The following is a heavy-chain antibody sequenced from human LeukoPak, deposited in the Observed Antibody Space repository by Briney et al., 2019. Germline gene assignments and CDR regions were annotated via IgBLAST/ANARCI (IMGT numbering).Heavy chain of an antibody. Sequence: SETLSLTCTVPGGSISSYYWSWIRQPAGKGPEWIGRIYTSGSTNYNPSLKSRVTMSVDRSKNQFSLKLSSVTAADTAVYYCARDRDIVVGWFDPWGQGTLVTVSS. J-gene: IGHJ5*02. CDR1: GGSISSYY. D-gene: IGHD2-2*01. V-gene: IGHV4-4*07. CDR3: ARDRDIVVGWFDP. CDR2: IYTSGST.